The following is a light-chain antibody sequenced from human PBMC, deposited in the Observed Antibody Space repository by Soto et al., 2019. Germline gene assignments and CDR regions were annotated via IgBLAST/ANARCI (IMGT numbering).Light chain of an antibody. J-gene: IGLJ3*02. CDR2: GDN. V-gene: IGLV1-40*01. CDR3: QYYDSSLSAWV. Sequence: QSVLTQPPSVSGAPGQRVTISCTGSSSNIGAGYDVHWYQQLPGTSPKLLIYGDNNRPSGVPDRFSGSKSGTSASLAITGLQAEDEADYYCQYYDSSLSAWVFGGGTQLTV. CDR1: SSNIGAGYD.